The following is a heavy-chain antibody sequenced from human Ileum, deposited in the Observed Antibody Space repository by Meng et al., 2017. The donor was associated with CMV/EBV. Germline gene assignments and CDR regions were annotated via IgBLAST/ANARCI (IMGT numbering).Heavy chain of an antibody. CDR2: ISSGSKSI. D-gene: IGHD2-21*01. CDR3: ARGLFESVALDV. V-gene: IGHV3-48*03. J-gene: IGHJ3*01. CDR1: GFMFNTYE. Sequence: GGSLRLSCAASGFMFNTYEMSWVRQAPGKGLEWISSISSGSKSIFYTDSVKGRFTISRDNAKGSVYLDMDSLRVGDTATYYCARGLFESVALDVWGQGTEVTVSS.